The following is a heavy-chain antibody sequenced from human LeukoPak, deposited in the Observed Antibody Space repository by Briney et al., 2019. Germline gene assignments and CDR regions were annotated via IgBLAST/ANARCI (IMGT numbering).Heavy chain of an antibody. D-gene: IGHD3-22*01. Sequence: ASVKVSCKASGYTFTSYAMHWVRQAPGQRLEWMGWINAGNGNTKYSQKFQSRVTITRDTSASTAYMELSSLRSEDTAVYYCARDHYYDQNFDYWGQGTLVTVSS. J-gene: IGHJ4*02. CDR1: GYTFTSYA. CDR3: ARDHYYDQNFDY. CDR2: INAGNGNT. V-gene: IGHV1-3*01.